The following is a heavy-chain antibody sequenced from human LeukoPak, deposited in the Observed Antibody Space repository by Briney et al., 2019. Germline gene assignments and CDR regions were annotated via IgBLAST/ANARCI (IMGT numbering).Heavy chain of an antibody. V-gene: IGHV1-69*01. J-gene: IGHJ6*04. CDR2: IIPIFGTA. CDR3: ARGPLGYCSGGSCYQGYYYGMDV. Sequence: AASVKVSCKASGGTFSSYAISWVRQAPGQGLEWKGGIIPIFGTANYAQKFQGRVTITADESTSTAYMELSSLRSEDTAVYYCARGPLGYCSGGSCYQGYYYGMDVWGKGTTVTVSS. D-gene: IGHD2-15*01. CDR1: GGTFSSYA.